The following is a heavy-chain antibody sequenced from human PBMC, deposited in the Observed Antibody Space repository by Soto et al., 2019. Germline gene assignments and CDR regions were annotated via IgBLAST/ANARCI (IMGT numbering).Heavy chain of an antibody. J-gene: IGHJ4*02. Sequence: GASVKVSCKASGYTFSRKWIHWLRQAPGQGPEWMGIINPSNGNTNHAQKFQGRVTLTRDSSTRTVYMELSSLSFEDTAVYYRARDFLDTSGLFDYWGQGTLVTVSS. CDR2: INPSNGNT. V-gene: IGHV1-46*01. D-gene: IGHD3-22*01. CDR3: ARDFLDTSGLFDY. CDR1: GYTFSRKW.